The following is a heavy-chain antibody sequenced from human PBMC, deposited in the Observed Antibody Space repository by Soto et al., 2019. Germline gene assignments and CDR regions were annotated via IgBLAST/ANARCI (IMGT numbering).Heavy chain of an antibody. D-gene: IGHD3-10*01. CDR3: ASPRALYYYYGMDV. CDR2: IIPIFGTA. Sequence: QVQLVQSGAEVKKPGSSVKVSCTASGGTFSSYAISWVRQAPGQGLEWMGGIIPIFGTANYAQKFQGSVTITADESTSPAYMAMSSLRSEDTAVYDCASPRALYYYYGMDVWGQGTTFTVSS. J-gene: IGHJ6*02. CDR1: GGTFSSYA. V-gene: IGHV1-69*01.